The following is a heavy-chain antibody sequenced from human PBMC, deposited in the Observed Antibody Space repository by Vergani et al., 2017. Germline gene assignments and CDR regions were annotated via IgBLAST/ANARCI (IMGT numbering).Heavy chain of an antibody. D-gene: IGHD6-25*01. CDR2: IFSNDEK. CDR1: GFSLSNARMG. Sequence: QVTLKESGPVLVKPTETLTLTCSVSGFSLSNARMGVSWLRQPPGKALEWLAHIFSNDEKSYSTSLKSRLTISKGTSNSQVVLTMTNMDPVDTATYYCARTNPPAWRQTSYYFDYWGQGTLVTVSS. V-gene: IGHV2-26*01. CDR3: ARTNPPAWRQTSYYFDY. J-gene: IGHJ4*02.